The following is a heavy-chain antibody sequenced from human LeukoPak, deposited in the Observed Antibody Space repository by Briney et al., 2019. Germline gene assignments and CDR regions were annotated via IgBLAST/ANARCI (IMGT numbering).Heavy chain of an antibody. V-gene: IGHV3-21*01. Sequence: TGGSLRLSCAASGFTFSNYGLSWVRQAPGKGLEWVSSISSTSTYIYYADSVQGQFTISRDNAKNSLYLQMNSLRAEDTAVYYCARWTLPVARYMDVWGKGTSVTVSS. CDR1: GFTFSNYG. CDR2: ISSTSTYI. CDR3: ARWTLPVARYMDV. D-gene: IGHD2-2*01. J-gene: IGHJ6*03.